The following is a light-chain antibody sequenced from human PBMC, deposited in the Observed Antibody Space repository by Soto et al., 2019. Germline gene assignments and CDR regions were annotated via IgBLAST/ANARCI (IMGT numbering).Light chain of an antibody. V-gene: IGLV2-11*01. CDR3: GSYVGRNTYV. CDR2: DVS. J-gene: IGLJ1*01. Sequence: QSALTQPRSASGSPGQSITISCTGTSIDVGGYNYVSWYQQHPAKAPKLIIFDVSKRPSGVPNRFAGSKSGNTASLTISGLRAEDEADYYCGSYVGRNTYVFGTGTKLTVL. CDR1: SIDVGGYNY.